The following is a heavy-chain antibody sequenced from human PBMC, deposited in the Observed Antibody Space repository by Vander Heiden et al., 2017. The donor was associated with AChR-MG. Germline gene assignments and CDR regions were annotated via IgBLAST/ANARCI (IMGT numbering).Heavy chain of an antibody. Sequence: EVQLVESGGGLVQPGRSLRLSCAASGFTFDDYAMHWVRQAPGKGLEWVSGISWNSGSIGYADSVKGRFTISRDNAKNSLYLQMNSLRAEDTALYYCAKDMGGYYGDYGSSLDYWGQGTLVTVSS. CDR1: GFTFDDYA. D-gene: IGHD4-17*01. V-gene: IGHV3-9*01. CDR3: AKDMGGYYGDYGSSLDY. CDR2: ISWNSGSI. J-gene: IGHJ4*02.